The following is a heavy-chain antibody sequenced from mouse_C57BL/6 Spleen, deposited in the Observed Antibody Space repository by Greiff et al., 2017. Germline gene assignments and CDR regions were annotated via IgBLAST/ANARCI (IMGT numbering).Heavy chain of an antibody. CDR1: GYTFTDYE. Sequence: VQLQQSGAELVRPGASVTLSCKASGYTFTDYEMHWVKQTPVHGLEWIGAIDPETGGTAYNQKFKGKAILTADKSSSTAYMEHRNLASKDSAVYYCTRTNSNYWYFDVWGTGTTVTVSS. D-gene: IGHD2-5*01. CDR3: TRTNSNYWYFDV. J-gene: IGHJ1*03. V-gene: IGHV1-15*01. CDR2: IDPETGGT.